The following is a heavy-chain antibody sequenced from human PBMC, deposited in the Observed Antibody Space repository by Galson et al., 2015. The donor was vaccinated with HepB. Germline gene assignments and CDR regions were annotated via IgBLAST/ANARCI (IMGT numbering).Heavy chain of an antibody. CDR2: IYTSGST. D-gene: IGHD2-2*01. CDR3: ASGPAAILDY. Sequence: TLSLTCPVSGGSISSGSYYWSWIRQPAGKGLEWIGRIYTSGSTNYNPSLKSRVTMSVDTSKNQFSLKLSSVTAADTAVYYCASGPAAILDYWGQGTLVTVSS. V-gene: IGHV4-61*02. CDR1: GGSISSGSYY. J-gene: IGHJ4*02.